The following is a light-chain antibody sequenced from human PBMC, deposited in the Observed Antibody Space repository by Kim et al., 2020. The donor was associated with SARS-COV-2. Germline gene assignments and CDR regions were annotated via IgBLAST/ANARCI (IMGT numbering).Light chain of an antibody. Sequence: PGERATLSCRASRSVSSNYFAWYQQKPGQAPRLLVYGASTRPAGVPDRFTGSGSGTDFTLTINRLEPEDFAVYYCQQYGSSPYTFGQGTKLEI. CDR1: RSVSSNY. V-gene: IGKV3-20*01. CDR2: GAS. CDR3: QQYGSSPYT. J-gene: IGKJ2*01.